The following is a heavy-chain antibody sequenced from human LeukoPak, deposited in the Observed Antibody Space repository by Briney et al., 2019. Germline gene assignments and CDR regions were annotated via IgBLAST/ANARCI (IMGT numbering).Heavy chain of an antibody. J-gene: IGHJ6*04. CDR3: ARDDYGGMDV. Sequence: GGSLRLSCAASGFTFSSYSMNCVRQAPGKGLEWLSSISSSSSYIFYADSVKDRFTISRDNAKNSLCLQMNSLRAEDTAVYACARDDYGGMDVWGKGTTVTVSS. V-gene: IGHV3-21*01. CDR2: ISSSSSYI. D-gene: IGHD4-17*01. CDR1: GFTFSSYS.